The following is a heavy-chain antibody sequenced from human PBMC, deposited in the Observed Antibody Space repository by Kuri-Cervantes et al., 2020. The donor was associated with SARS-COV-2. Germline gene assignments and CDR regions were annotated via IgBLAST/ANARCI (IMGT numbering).Heavy chain of an antibody. CDR1: GFTFSSYS. V-gene: IGHV3-23*01. Sequence: GGSLRLSCAASGFTFSSYSMNWVRQAPGKGLEWVSAISGSGGSTYYADSVKGRFTISRDNSKNTLYLQMNSLRAEDTAVYYCARDALYYDILTGLSSNAFDIWGQGTMVTVSS. CDR3: ARDALYYDILTGLSSNAFDI. CDR2: ISGSGGST. D-gene: IGHD3-9*01. J-gene: IGHJ3*02.